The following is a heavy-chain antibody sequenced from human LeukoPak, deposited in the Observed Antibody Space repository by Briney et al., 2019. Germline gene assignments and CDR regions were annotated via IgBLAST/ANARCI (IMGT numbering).Heavy chain of an antibody. D-gene: IGHD6-19*01. CDR2: MNPNSGNT. V-gene: IGHV1-8*01. Sequence: GASVKVCCKAPGYTSTSYDINWVRQATGQGLEWMGWMNPNSGNTGYAQKFQGRVTMTRNTSISTAYMELSSLRSEDTAVYYCAIWTLVAGSNFDYWGQGTLVTVSS. J-gene: IGHJ4*02. CDR3: AIWTLVAGSNFDY. CDR1: GYTSTSYD.